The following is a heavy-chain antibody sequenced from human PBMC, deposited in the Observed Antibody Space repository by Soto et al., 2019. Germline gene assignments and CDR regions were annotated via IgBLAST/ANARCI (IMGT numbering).Heavy chain of an antibody. V-gene: IGHV3-30*18. D-gene: IGHD2-15*01. CDR3: AKLDEGGLQYAYYAMDV. CDR1: GFTFSNYG. CDR2: ISYDGSNK. J-gene: IGHJ6*02. Sequence: GGSLRLSCVASGFTFSNYGMHWVRQAPGKGLEWVAVISYDGSNKYYADSVKGRFTISRDNSKNTLYLQMTSLRTEDTALYYCAKLDEGGLQYAYYAMDVWGQGXTVTVS.